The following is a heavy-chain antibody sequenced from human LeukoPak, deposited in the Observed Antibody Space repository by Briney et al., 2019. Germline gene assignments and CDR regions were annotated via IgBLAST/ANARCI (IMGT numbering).Heavy chain of an antibody. CDR3: AREVTTYYFDY. CDR2: IYYSGST. J-gene: IGHJ4*02. V-gene: IGHV4-59*01. Sequence: PSETLSLTCTVSGGSISSYYWSWIRQPPGKELEWIGYIYYSGSTNYNPSLKSRVTISVDTSKNQFSLKLSSVTAADTAVYYCAREVTTYYFDYWGQGTLVTVSS. CDR1: GGSISSYY. D-gene: IGHD4-11*01.